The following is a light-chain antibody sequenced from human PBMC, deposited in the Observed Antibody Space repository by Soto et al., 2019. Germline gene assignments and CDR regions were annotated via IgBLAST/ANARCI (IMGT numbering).Light chain of an antibody. CDR2: DVS. CDR1: SSDVGGYNY. CDR3: SSYTSSSTS. V-gene: IGLV2-14*01. Sequence: QSVLTQPASVSGSPGQSITISCTGTSSDVGGYNYVSWYQQHPGKAPKLMIYDVSNRPSGVSNRFSGSKSGNTASLTTSGLQAEDEADYYCSSYTSSSTSFGGGTKVTVL. J-gene: IGLJ2*01.